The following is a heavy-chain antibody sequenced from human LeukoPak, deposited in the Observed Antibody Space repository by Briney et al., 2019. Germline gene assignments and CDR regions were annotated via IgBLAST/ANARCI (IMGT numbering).Heavy chain of an antibody. CDR1: GGSITSYY. CDR3: ARDIRVVGATHYLDQ. V-gene: IGHV4-59*01. J-gene: IGHJ4*02. D-gene: IGHD1-26*01. Sequence: SETLSLTCTVPGGSITSYYWSWVRQPPGKGLEWIGYMHYSGGATSYPALKSRVAMSIDASKNQFSLKLSSVTAADTAVYYCARDIRVVGATHYLDQWGQGTLVTVSS. CDR2: MHYSGGA.